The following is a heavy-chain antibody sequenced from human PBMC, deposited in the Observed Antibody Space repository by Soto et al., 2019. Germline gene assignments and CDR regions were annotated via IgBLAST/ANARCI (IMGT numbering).Heavy chain of an antibody. CDR2: IYYSGST. Sequence: QVQLQESGPGLVKPSQTLSLTCSVSGGSISTGGYYWSWIRQHPGKGLEWIGYIYYSGSTYYNPSLKSRVTISVDTSKNQFSLKLSSVTAADTAVYYCARVSWGSYRRIDYWGQGTLVTVSS. CDR3: ARVSWGSYRRIDY. J-gene: IGHJ4*02. D-gene: IGHD3-16*02. V-gene: IGHV4-31*03. CDR1: GGSISTGGYY.